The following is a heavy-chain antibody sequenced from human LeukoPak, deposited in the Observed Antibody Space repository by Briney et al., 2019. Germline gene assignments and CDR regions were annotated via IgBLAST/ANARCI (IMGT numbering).Heavy chain of an antibody. CDR3: AKEAWFGELALYR. J-gene: IGHJ5*02. V-gene: IGHV3-23*01. Sequence: GGSLRLSCAASGFPFSNYAMSWASQAPGKGLEWVSVLSARATSPHYADSVKGRFTISRDNSKNTLYLQMDRLRAEDTAVYYCAKEAWFGELALYRWGQGTLVTVSS. CDR1: GFPFSNYA. D-gene: IGHD3-10*01. CDR2: LSARATSP.